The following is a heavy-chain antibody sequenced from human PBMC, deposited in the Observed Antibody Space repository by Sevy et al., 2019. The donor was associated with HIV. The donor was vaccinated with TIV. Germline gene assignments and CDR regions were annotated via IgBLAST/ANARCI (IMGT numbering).Heavy chain of an antibody. CDR2: IWYDGSNK. Sequence: GESLKISCAASGFTFSSYGMHWVRQAPGKGLEWVAVIWYDGSNKYYAASVKGRFTISRDNSKNTLYLQMNSLRAEDTAVYYCAREGYYDSSGYYYYFDYWGQGTLVTVSS. CDR3: AREGYYDSSGYYYYFDY. J-gene: IGHJ4*02. V-gene: IGHV3-33*01. D-gene: IGHD3-22*01. CDR1: GFTFSSYG.